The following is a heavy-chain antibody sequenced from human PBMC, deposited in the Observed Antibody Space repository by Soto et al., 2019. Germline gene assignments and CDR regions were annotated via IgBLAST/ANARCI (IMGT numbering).Heavy chain of an antibody. CDR1: GYTFTSYD. Sequence: ASVKVSCKASGYTFTSYDINWVRQATGQGLEWMGWMNPNSGNTGYAQKFQGRVTMTRNTSISTAYMELSSLRSEDTAVYYCARGKTSSWYDYYPGMDVPAQWTTNTGPS. J-gene: IGHJ6*02. D-gene: IGHD6-13*01. CDR3: ARGKTSSWYDYYPGMDV. V-gene: IGHV1-8*01. CDR2: MNPNSGNT.